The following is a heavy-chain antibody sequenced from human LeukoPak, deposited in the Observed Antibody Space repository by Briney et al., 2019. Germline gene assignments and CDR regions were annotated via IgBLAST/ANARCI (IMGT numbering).Heavy chain of an antibody. Sequence: ASVKVSCKASGYTFTSYGISWVRQAPGQGLEWMGWISAYNGNTNYAQKLQGRVTMTTDTSTSTAYMELRILRSDDTAVYYCASTYRGDSSGYYFDYWGQGTLVSVSS. J-gene: IGHJ4*02. CDR3: ASTYRGDSSGYYFDY. CDR1: GYTFTSYG. V-gene: IGHV1-18*01. CDR2: ISAYNGNT. D-gene: IGHD3-22*01.